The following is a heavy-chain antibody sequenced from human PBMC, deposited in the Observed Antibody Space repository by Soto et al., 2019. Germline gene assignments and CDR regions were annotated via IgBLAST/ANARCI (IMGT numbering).Heavy chain of an antibody. Sequence: EVQPLESGGGLVQPGGSLRLACAASGFTFSSYARSWVRQAPGKGLEWVSAVSGGGGTAYPADSVKGRFTISRDNSKNTLYLQMNGLRADDTAVYYCESLGCDILTGSPLWFWGQGTLVTVSS. J-gene: IGHJ4*02. CDR1: GFTFSSYA. CDR2: VSGGGGTA. V-gene: IGHV3-23*01. D-gene: IGHD3-9*01. CDR3: ESLGCDILTGSPLWF.